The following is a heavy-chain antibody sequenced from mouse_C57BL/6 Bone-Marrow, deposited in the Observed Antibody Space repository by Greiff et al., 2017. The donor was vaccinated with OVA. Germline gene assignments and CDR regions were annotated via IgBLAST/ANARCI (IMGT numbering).Heavy chain of an antibody. CDR2: IYPGDGDT. D-gene: IGHD2-3*01. Sequence: VKLQESGAELVKPGASVKISCKASGYAFSSYWMNWVKQRPGKGLEWIGQIYPGDGDTNYNGKFKGKATLTADKSSSTAYMQLSSLTSEDSAVYFCARLYYGYYGYFDYWGQGTTLTVSS. CDR1: GYAFSSYW. J-gene: IGHJ2*01. V-gene: IGHV1-80*01. CDR3: ARLYYGYYGYFDY.